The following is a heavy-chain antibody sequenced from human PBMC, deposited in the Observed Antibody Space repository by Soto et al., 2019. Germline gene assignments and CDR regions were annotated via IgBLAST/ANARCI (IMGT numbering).Heavy chain of an antibody. V-gene: IGHV4-39*01. Sequence: PSETLSLTCTVSGGSISSSSCYWGWIRQPPGKGLEWIGSIYYSGSTYYNPSLKSRVTISVDTSKNQFSLKLSSVTAADTAVYYCARLKEATVTQTDIDYWGQGTLVTVSS. CDR1: GGSISSSSCY. D-gene: IGHD4-17*01. J-gene: IGHJ4*02. CDR2: IYYSGST. CDR3: ARLKEATVTQTDIDY.